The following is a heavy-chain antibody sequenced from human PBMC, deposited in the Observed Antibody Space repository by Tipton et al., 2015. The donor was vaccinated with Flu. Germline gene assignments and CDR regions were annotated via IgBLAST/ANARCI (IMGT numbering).Heavy chain of an antibody. Sequence: TLSLTCTVSGGSISSYYWSWIRQPPGKGLEWIGYIYYSGSTNYNPSLKSRVTISVDTSKNQFSLKLSSVTAADTAVYYCARESPEREPGGLDIWGHGTTGSVSS. V-gene: IGHV4-59*01. J-gene: IGHJ3*02. D-gene: IGHD1-14*01. CDR1: GGSISSYY. CDR2: IYYSGST. CDR3: ARESPEREPGGLDI.